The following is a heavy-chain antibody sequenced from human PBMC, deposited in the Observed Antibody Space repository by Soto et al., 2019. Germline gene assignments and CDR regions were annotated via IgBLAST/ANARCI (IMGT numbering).Heavy chain of an antibody. Sequence: QVQLQQWGAGLLKPSETLSLTCAVYGGSFSGYYWSWIRQPPGKGLEWIGEINHSGSTNYTPSLKSRVTISVDTSKNQFSLKLSSVTAADTAVYYCATGVVAAADYWGQGTLVTVSS. CDR3: ATGVVAAADY. CDR1: GGSFSGYY. J-gene: IGHJ4*02. V-gene: IGHV4-34*01. CDR2: INHSGST. D-gene: IGHD2-15*01.